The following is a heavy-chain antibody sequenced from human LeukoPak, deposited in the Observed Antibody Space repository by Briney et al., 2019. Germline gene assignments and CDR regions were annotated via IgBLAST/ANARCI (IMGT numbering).Heavy chain of an antibody. V-gene: IGHV3-30*03. D-gene: IGHD6-13*01. CDR2: ISYDGSNK. CDR3: AREANIAAAPYFDY. CDR1: GFTFSSYG. J-gene: IGHJ4*02. Sequence: PGGSLRLSCAASGFTFSSYGMHWVRKAPAKGLEWVAVISYDGSNKYYADSVKGRFTTSRANSKNTLYLQMNSLRAEDTAVYYCAREANIAAAPYFDYWGQGTLVTVSS.